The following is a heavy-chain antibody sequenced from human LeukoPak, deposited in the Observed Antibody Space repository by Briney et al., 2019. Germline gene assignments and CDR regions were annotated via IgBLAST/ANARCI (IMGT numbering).Heavy chain of an antibody. CDR3: ARSIIRGVISPFDP. CDR1: GYSFTSYY. V-gene: IGHV1-18*04. Sequence: GASVKVSCKASGYSFTSYYMHWVRQAPGQGLEWMGWISAYNGNTNYAQKFQGRVTITADESTSTAYMELSSLRSEDTAVYYCARSIIRGVISPFDPWGQGTLITVSS. D-gene: IGHD3-10*01. CDR2: ISAYNGNT. J-gene: IGHJ5*02.